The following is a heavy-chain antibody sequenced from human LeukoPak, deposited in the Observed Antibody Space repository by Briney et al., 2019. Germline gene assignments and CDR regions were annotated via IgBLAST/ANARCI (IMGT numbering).Heavy chain of an antibody. CDR2: ISGSGGST. J-gene: IGHJ4*02. V-gene: IGHV3-23*01. CDR1: GFTFSNYA. Sequence: PGGSLRLSCAASGFTFSNYAMSWVRQAPGKGLEWVSGISGSGGSTYYADSVKGRFTIPRDNSKNTLFLQINNLRAEDTAVYYCAKDGIHSSSSGNWGQGTLVTVSS. CDR3: AKDGIHSSSSGN. D-gene: IGHD6-6*01.